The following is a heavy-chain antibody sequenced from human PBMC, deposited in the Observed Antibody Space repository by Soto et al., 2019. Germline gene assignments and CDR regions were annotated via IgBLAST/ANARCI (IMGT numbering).Heavy chain of an antibody. V-gene: IGHV3-30*18. CDR3: AKDFKVSGGHYGSLNYYYGMDV. Sequence: PEESLRLSCAASGFTFSAFGMHWVRQAPGKGLQWVVIISYDGILKYYADSVKGRFTISRDTSKGALYLQMNSLRPEDTAVYYCAKDFKVSGGHYGSLNYYYGMDVWGQGTTVTVSS. CDR2: ISYDGILK. CDR1: GFTFSAFG. D-gene: IGHD3-10*01. J-gene: IGHJ6*02.